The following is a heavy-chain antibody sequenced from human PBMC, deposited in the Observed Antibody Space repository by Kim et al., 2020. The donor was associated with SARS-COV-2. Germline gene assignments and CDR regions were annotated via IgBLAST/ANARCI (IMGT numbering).Heavy chain of an antibody. CDR3: ASARGVRGGEVGWFDP. D-gene: IGHD3-10*01. CDR2: IYYTGKT. CDR1: GDSISNGGHY. Sequence: SETLSLTCTVSGDSISNGGHYWSWIRQHPGKGLEWLGYIYYTGKTYNNPSLDSRITMSVDTSKNQFSLNLSSVTAADTAVYFCASARGVRGGEVGWFDPWGQGTLVTVSS. J-gene: IGHJ5*02. V-gene: IGHV4-31*03.